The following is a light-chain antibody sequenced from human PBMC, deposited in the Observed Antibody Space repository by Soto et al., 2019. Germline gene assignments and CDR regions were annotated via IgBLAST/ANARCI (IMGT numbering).Light chain of an antibody. V-gene: IGKV3-15*01. CDR2: GAS. CDR1: QSVSRN. J-gene: IGKJ1*01. CDR3: QQYNNWPRT. Sequence: EIVMTQSPATLSVSPGERATLSCRASQSVSRNLAWYQQKPGQAPRLLIYGASSMATGIPARFSGSGSGTEFTLTISSLQSEDFAIYYCQQYNNWPRTFGQGTKVEIK.